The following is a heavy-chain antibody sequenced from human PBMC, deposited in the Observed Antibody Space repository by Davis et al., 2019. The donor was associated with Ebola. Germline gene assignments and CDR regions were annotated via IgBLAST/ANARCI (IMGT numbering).Heavy chain of an antibody. CDR1: GFTFSDYY. CDR2: IGPSGNSF. Sequence: PGGSLRLSCEVSGFTFSDYYMSWIRQAPGKGLEWIAYIGPSGNSFYCADSVKGRFTISRDNAKNSLYLQMNSLRAEDTAVYYCAKTYCSSTSCSWEHHYYYYYMDVWGKGTTVTVSS. CDR3: AKTYCSSTSCSWEHHYYYYYMDV. J-gene: IGHJ6*03. D-gene: IGHD2-2*01. V-gene: IGHV3-11*01.